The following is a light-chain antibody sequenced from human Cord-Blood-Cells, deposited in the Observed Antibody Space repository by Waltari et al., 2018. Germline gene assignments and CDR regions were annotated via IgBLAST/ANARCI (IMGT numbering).Light chain of an antibody. J-gene: IGLJ1*01. Sequence: QSALTQPASVSGSPGQSITISCPGTSSDVGGYNLVSWYQQHPGKAPKPIIYEGSKGPSGVSNRFSGSKSGTTASLTISGLQAEDEADYDCCSYAGSSTYVFGTGTKVTVL. V-gene: IGLV2-23*01. CDR3: CSYAGSSTYV. CDR1: SSDVGGYNL. CDR2: EGS.